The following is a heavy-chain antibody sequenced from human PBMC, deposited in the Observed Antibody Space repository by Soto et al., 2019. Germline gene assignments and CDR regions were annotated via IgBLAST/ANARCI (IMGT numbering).Heavy chain of an antibody. CDR1: GFTFSSYA. CDR3: ARLGGYDSDDAFDI. D-gene: IGHD5-12*01. V-gene: IGHV3-64*01. CDR2: ISSNGGST. Sequence: EVQLVESGGGLVQPGGSLRLSCAASGFTFSSYAMHWVRQAPGKGLEYVSAISSNGGSTYYANSVKGRFTISRDNSKNTLYLQRGSLRAEDMAVYYCARLGGYDSDDAFDIWGQGTMVTVSS. J-gene: IGHJ3*02.